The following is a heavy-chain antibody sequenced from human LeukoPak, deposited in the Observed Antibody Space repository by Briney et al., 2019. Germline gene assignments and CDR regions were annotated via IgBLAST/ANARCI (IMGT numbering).Heavy chain of an antibody. D-gene: IGHD6-13*01. V-gene: IGHV3-9*01. CDR2: ISWNSGSI. J-gene: IGHJ6*02. CDR1: GFTFDDYA. CDR3: AKDIVRQQLGRYYYYYGMDV. Sequence: GRSLRLSCAASGFTFDDYAMHWVRQAPGKGLEWVSGISWNSGSIGYADSVKGRFTISRDNAKNSLYQQMNSLRAEDTALYYCAKDIVRQQLGRYYYYYGMDVWGQGTAVTVSS.